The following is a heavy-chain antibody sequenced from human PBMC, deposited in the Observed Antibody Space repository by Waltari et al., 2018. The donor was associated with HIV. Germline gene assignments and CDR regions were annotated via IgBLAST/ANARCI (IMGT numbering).Heavy chain of an antibody. V-gene: IGHV4-34*02. CDR1: GGSFSGYY. CDR3: ARGIFSLTVAGTFLDP. J-gene: IGHJ5*02. CDR2: INHSKST. D-gene: IGHD6-19*01. Sequence: QVQLQQWGAGLLKPSETLSLTCAVYGGSFSGYYWSWIRQPPGKGLEWIGEINHSKSTNYNPSLKSRVTISVDTSKNQFSLKLNSVTAADTAVYFCARGIFSLTVAGTFLDPWGQGTLVTVSS.